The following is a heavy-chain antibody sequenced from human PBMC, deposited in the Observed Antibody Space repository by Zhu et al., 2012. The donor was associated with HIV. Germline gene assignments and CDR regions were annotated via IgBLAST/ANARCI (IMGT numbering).Heavy chain of an antibody. Sequence: QVQLQQWGTGLLKPSETLSLTCAVYGGSFSAHYWSWIRQPPGKGLEWIGKVNHSGDTNYNPSLKTRITTSVDTSKNQFSVKLTSVTAADTAVYYCARGESGYGDLDAFDIWGQGTTVIVSS. CDR1: GGSFSAHY. CDR2: VNHSGDT. J-gene: IGHJ3*02. D-gene: IGHD4-17*01. V-gene: IGHV4-34*01. CDR3: ARGESGYGDLDAFDI.